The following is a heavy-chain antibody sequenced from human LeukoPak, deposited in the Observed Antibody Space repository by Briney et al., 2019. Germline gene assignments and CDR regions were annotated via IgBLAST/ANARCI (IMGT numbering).Heavy chain of an antibody. D-gene: IGHD1-1*01. CDR3: ARERGTHAFDI. CDR2: IKQDGSEK. CDR1: GFTFSSYW. V-gene: IGHV3-7*01. J-gene: IGHJ3*02. Sequence: PGGSLILSCAASGFTFSSYWMSWVRQAPGKGLEWVANIKQDGSEKYYVDSVKGRFTISRDNAKNSLYLQMNSLRAEDTAVYYCARERGTHAFDIWGQGTMVTVSS.